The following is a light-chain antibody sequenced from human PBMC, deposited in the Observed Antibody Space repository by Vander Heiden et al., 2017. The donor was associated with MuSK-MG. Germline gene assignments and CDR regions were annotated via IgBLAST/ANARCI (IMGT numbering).Light chain of an antibody. J-gene: IGLJ2*01. V-gene: IGLV2-11*01. CDR2: AVS. CDR3: CSYAGNSVV. CDR1: SSDVGGYNY. Sequence: QSALTQPRSVSGSPGQSVTISCTGTSSDVGGYNYVSWYQQHPGKAPKLMVYAVSERPSGVPDRFSGSKSGTTASLTISGLQAEDEAYYFCCSYAGNSVVFGGGTKLTVL.